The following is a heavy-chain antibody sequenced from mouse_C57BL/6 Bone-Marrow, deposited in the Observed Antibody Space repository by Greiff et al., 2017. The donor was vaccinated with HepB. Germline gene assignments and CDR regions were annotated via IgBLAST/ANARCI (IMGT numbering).Heavy chain of an antibody. D-gene: IGHD2-4*01. V-gene: IGHV2-3*01. J-gene: IGHJ3*01. CDR2: IWGDGST. CDR3: AINYDWFAY. Sequence: QVHVKQSGPGLVAPSQSLSITCTVSGFSLTSYGVSWVRQPPGKGLEWLGVIWGDGSTNYHSALISRLSISKDNSKSQVFLKLNSLQTNDTATYYCAINYDWFAYWGQGTLVTVSA. CDR1: GFSLTSYG.